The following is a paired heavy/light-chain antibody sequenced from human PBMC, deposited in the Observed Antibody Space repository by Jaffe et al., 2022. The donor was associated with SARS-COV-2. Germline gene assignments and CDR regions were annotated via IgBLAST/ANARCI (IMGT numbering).Heavy chain of an antibody. CDR1: GDSVSSNSAA. CDR3: ARDRDGYSFDY. V-gene: IGHV6-1*01. D-gene: IGHD4-4*01. Sequence: QVRLLQTGPGLVRPSQTLSLTCAISGDSVSSNSAAWNWIRQSPSRGLEWLGRTYFTSKWNNDYAISVKSRITVTPDTAKNQFSLQLISVTPEDTAVYYCARDRDGYSFDYWGQGTLVTVSS. J-gene: IGHJ4*02. CDR2: TYFTSKWNN.
Light chain of an antibody. J-gene: IGLJ1*01. Sequence: QSVLTQPPSASGTPGQRVPISCSGSSSNIGSNYVYWYQQLPGTAPKLLIYKNNQRPSGVPDRFSGSKSGTSASLAISGLRSEDEAEYFCAAWDDALSGPSYVFGTGTKVSVL. CDR2: KNN. CDR3: AAWDDALSGPSYV. CDR1: SSNIGSNY. V-gene: IGLV1-47*01.